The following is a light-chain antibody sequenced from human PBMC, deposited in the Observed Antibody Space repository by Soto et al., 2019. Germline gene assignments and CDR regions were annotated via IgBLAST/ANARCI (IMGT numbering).Light chain of an antibody. CDR3: CSYAGSSTPTYV. CDR1: SSDVGSYNL. CDR2: EGS. V-gene: IGLV2-23*01. Sequence: QSVLTQPASVSGSPAQSITISCTGTSSDVGSYNLVSWYQQHPGKAPKLMIYEGSKRPSGVSNRFSGSKSGNTASLTISGLQAEDEADYYCCSYAGSSTPTYVFGTGTKLTVL. J-gene: IGLJ1*01.